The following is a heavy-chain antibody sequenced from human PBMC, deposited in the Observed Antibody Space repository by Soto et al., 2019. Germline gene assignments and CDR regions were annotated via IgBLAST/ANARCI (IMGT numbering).Heavy chain of an antibody. Sequence: GGSLRLSCAASGFNFAKFAMHWVRQAPGKGLEWVAVISYDGSNKYYADSVKGRFTISRDNSKNTLYLQMNSLRAEDTAVYYCAIAAFTLRFLEWLLFDYWGQGTLVTVSS. CDR2: ISYDGSNK. J-gene: IGHJ4*02. CDR3: AIAAFTLRFLEWLLFDY. CDR1: GFNFAKFA. V-gene: IGHV3-30-3*01. D-gene: IGHD3-3*01.